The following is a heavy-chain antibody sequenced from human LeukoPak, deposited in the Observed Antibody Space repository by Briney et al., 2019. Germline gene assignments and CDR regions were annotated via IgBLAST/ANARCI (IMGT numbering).Heavy chain of an antibody. J-gene: IGHJ4*02. CDR2: ISGSGGST. CDR1: GFTFSSYA. CDR3: AKSTAMVTSFDC. D-gene: IGHD5-18*01. Sequence: GASLRLSCAASGFTFSSYAMSWVRQAPGKGLEWVSAISGSGGSTYYADSVKGRFTISRDNSKNTLYLQMNSLRAEDTAVYYCAKSTAMVTSFDCWGQGTLVTVSS. V-gene: IGHV3-23*01.